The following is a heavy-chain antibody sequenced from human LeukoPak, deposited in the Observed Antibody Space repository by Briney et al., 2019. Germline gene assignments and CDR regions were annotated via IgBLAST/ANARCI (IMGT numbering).Heavy chain of an antibody. CDR1: GYTFTSYG. Sequence: GASVKVSCKASGYTFTSYGISWVRQAPGQGLEWMGWISAYNGNTNYAQKLQGRVTMTTDTSTSTAYMELRSLRAEDTAVYYCASTRWKGDPDPWGQGTLVTVSS. D-gene: IGHD3-16*01. CDR3: ASTRWKGDPDP. CDR2: ISAYNGNT. J-gene: IGHJ5*02. V-gene: IGHV1-18*01.